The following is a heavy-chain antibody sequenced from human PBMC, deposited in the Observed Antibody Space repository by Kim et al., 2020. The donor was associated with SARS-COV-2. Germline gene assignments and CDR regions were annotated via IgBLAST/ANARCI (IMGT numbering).Heavy chain of an antibody. Sequence: GGSLRLSCAASGFTFSSYSMNWVRQAPGKGLEWVSSISSSSSYIYYADSVKGRFTISRDNAKNSLYLQMNSLRAEDTAVYYCAKGPCKSRSCYCDGFDIWGQGTMVTVSS. CDR3: AKGPCKSRSCYCDGFDI. CDR1: GFTFSSYS. CDR2: ISSSSSYI. V-gene: IGHV3-21*01. J-gene: IGHJ3*02. D-gene: IGHD2-15*01.